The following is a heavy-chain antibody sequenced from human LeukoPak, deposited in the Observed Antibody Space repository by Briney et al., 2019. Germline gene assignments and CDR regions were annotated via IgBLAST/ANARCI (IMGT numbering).Heavy chain of an antibody. CDR3: ARSTDSSAPYYYYHMDV. J-gene: IGHJ6*03. D-gene: IGHD6-6*01. Sequence: GASVKVSCKASGYTFASYDINWVRQATGHRLEWMGWMNPNSGNTGYAQKFQGRVTMTRDTSINTAYMELSNLRSEDTPVYHCARSTDSSAPYYYYHMDVWGEGTTVTVSS. CDR2: MNPNSGNT. V-gene: IGHV1-8*01. CDR1: GYTFASYD.